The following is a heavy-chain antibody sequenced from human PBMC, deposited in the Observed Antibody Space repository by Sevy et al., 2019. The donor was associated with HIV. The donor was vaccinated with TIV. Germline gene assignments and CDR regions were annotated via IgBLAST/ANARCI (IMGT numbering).Heavy chain of an antibody. CDR1: GFSLSTSGVG. J-gene: IGHJ4*02. CDR2: IYWDDNK. V-gene: IGHV2-5*02. Sequence: SGPTLVNPTQTLTLTCTFSGFSLSTSGVGVGWIRQPPGKALEWLALIYWDDNKRYSPSLRSRLTITKDTSKNQVVLTMTNMDPVDTATYYCAHSLYGDYIGGYFDYWGLGTLVTVSS. CDR3: AHSLYGDYIGGYFDY. D-gene: IGHD4-17*01.